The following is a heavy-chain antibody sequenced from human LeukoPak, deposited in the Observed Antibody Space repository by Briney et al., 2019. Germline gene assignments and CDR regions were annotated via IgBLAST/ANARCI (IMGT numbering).Heavy chain of an antibody. CDR2: IYSGGST. V-gene: IGHV3-53*01. CDR3: ARNRPFNY. J-gene: IGHJ4*02. CDR1: GFTVSSNY. Sequence: GGSLRLSCAASGFTVSSNYMSWVRQAPGKGLEWVSVIYSGGSTYYADSVKGRFTISRDNSKNTLDLQMNSLRAEDTAVYYYARNRPFNYWGQGTLVTVSS.